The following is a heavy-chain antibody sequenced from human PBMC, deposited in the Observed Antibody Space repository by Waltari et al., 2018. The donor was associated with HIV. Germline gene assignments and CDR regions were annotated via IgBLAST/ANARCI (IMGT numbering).Heavy chain of an antibody. CDR2: ISSSSSTI. Sequence: EVQLVESGGGLVQPGGSLRLSCDASGFTFSGYRLNWVRQPPGKGLEWVSYISSSSSTIYYADSVKGRFTISRDNAKNSLYLQMNSLRAEDTAVYYCARGNSSGRWAFDIWGRGTMVTVSS. CDR1: GFTFSGYR. D-gene: IGHD6-19*01. V-gene: IGHV3-48*04. J-gene: IGHJ3*02. CDR3: ARGNSSGRWAFDI.